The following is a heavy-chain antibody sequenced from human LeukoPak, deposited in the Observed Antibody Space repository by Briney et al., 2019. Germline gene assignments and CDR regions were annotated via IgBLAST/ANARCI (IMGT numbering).Heavy chain of an antibody. Sequence: SETLSLTCSVSGGSITTYYWTWIRQPPGKGLEWIGYINYSGSTNYNPSLKSRVTISVDTSKNQFSLKLSSVTAADTAVYYCARAQLNLLVDFGMDVWGQGTAVTVSS. D-gene: IGHD1-1*01. V-gene: IGHV4-59*01. CDR2: INYSGST. J-gene: IGHJ6*02. CDR3: ARAQLNLLVDFGMDV. CDR1: GGSITTYY.